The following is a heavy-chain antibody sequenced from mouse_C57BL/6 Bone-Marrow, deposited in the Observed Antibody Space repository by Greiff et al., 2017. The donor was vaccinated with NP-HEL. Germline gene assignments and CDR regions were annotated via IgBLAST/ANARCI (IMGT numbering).Heavy chain of an antibody. CDR3: TYGNYYYAMDY. Sequence: VQLKQSGTVLARPGASVKMSCKTSGYTFTSYWMHWVNQRPGQGLAWIGAIYPGNSDTSYNQKFKGKAKLTAVTSASPAYMELSSLTNEDSAVYYCTYGNYYYAMDYWGQGTSVTVSS. V-gene: IGHV1-5*01. CDR1: GYTFTSYW. J-gene: IGHJ4*01. CDR2: IYPGNSDT. D-gene: IGHD2-1*01.